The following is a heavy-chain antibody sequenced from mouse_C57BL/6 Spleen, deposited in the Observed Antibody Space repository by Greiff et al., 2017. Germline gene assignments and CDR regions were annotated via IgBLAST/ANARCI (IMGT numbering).Heavy chain of an antibody. Sequence: VQLQQSVAELVRPGASVKLSCTASGFNIKNTYMHWVKQRPEQGLEWIGRIDPANGNTKYAPKFQGKATITAATSSNTAYLQLSSLTSEDTAIYYCAPFYDATVYYYAMDYWGQGTSVTVSS. CDR3: APFYDATVYYYAMDY. CDR1: GFNIKNTY. J-gene: IGHJ4*01. V-gene: IGHV14-3*01. D-gene: IGHD2-12*01. CDR2: IDPANGNT.